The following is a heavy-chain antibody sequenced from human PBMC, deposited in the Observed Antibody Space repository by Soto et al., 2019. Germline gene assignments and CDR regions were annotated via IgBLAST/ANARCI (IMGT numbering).Heavy chain of an antibody. D-gene: IGHD3-9*01. CDR2: INAGNGNT. CDR1: GYTLNSYA. J-gene: IGHJ6*01. CDR3: ARDPDILTGYHYYYGMDV. Sequence: ASVKVSCKASGYTLNSYAMQWVRQDKEQRLEWMGWINAGNGNTKYSQKFQGRVTITRDTSASTAYMELSSLRSEDTAVYYCARDPDILTGYHYYYGMDVWGQGTTVTAPQ. V-gene: IGHV1-3*01.